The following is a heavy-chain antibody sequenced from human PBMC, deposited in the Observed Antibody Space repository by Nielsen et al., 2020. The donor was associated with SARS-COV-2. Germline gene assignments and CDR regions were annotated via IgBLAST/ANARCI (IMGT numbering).Heavy chain of an antibody. J-gene: IGHJ4*02. CDR2: LYSGGNT. CDR1: GFTVSTNY. CDR3: AKFMANYVWGSYRPTPFDY. D-gene: IGHD3-16*02. Sequence: GESLKISCAASGFTVSTNYMSWVRQAPGKGLECVSVLYSGGNTYYADSVKGRFTISRDNSKNTLYLQMNSLRAEDTAVYYCAKFMANYVWGSYRPTPFDYWGQGTLVTVSS. V-gene: IGHV3-53*01.